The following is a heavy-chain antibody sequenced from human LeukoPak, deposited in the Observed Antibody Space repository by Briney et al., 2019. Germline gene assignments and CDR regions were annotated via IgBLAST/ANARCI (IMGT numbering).Heavy chain of an antibody. J-gene: IGHJ4*02. V-gene: IGHV3-48*03. CDR3: ARVSSGWYFDY. Sequence: GGSLRLSCAASGFTFSSYEMNWVRQAPGKGLEWVSYISSSGSTIYYADSVKGRFTISRDNAKNSLYLQMNSLRAEDTAVYYWARVSSGWYFDYWGQGTLVTVSS. CDR2: ISSSGSTI. D-gene: IGHD6-19*01. CDR1: GFTFSSYE.